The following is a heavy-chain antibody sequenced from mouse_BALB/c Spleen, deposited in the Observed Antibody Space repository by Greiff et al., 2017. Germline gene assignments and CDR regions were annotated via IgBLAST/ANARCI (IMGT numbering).Heavy chain of an antibody. Sequence: EVKLLESGGGLVQPGGSLKLSCAASGFDFSRYWMSWVRQAPGKGLEWIGEINPDSSTINYTPSLKDKFIISRDNAKNTLYLQMSKVRSEDTALYYCARWLLRYYAMDYWGQGTSVTVSS. D-gene: IGHD2-3*01. CDR3: ARWLLRYYAMDY. CDR2: INPDSSTI. CDR1: GFDFSRYW. V-gene: IGHV4-1*02. J-gene: IGHJ4*01.